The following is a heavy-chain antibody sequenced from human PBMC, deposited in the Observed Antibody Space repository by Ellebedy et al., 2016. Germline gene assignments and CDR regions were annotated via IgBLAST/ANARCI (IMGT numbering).Heavy chain of an antibody. CDR3: AGGRWPNLT. J-gene: IGHJ4*02. D-gene: IGHD4-23*01. V-gene: IGHV3-66*01. Sequence: GGSLRLXCAASRFTVSSDYMTWVRQAPGKGLEWVSIIYSGTGTYYADSVKGRFTISRDNSDNTLNLQMNSLRADDTAVYFCAGGRWPNLTWGQGTLVTVSS. CDR1: RFTVSSDY. CDR2: IYSGTGT.